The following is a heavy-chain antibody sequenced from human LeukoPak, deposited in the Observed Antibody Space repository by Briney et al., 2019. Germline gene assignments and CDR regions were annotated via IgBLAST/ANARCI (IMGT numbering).Heavy chain of an antibody. Sequence: GGSLRLSCAASGFTFSSYAMSWVPQAPGKGLEGVSAISGSGGSTYYADSVKGRFTISRDNSKNTLYLQMNSLRAEDTAVYYCAKPHYYGSGSYSYYYGMDVWGKGTAVTVSS. CDR2: ISGSGGST. CDR3: AKPHYYGSGSYSYYYGMDV. CDR1: GFTFSSYA. J-gene: IGHJ6*04. D-gene: IGHD3-10*01. V-gene: IGHV3-23*01.